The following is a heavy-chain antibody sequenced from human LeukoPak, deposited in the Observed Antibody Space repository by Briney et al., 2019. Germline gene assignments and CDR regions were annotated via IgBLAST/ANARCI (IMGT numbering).Heavy chain of an antibody. CDR1: GYTFTGYY. D-gene: IGHD3-10*01. V-gene: IGHV1-2*02. J-gene: IGHJ6*03. CDR3: ARDLVRGFPYYYYYYMDV. CDR2: INPNSGGT. Sequence: ASVKVSCKASGYTFTGYYMHWVRQAPGQGLEWMGWINPNSGGTDYAQKFQGRVTMTRDTSISTAYMELSRLRSDDTAVYYCARDLVRGFPYYYYYYMDVWGKGTTVTVSS.